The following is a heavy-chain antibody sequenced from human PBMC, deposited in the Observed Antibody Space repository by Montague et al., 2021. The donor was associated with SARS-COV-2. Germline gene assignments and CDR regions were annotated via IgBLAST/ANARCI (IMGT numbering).Heavy chain of an antibody. CDR2: IDWDDDK. J-gene: IGHJ4*02. CDR1: GFSLSTSGMC. CDR3: ARVRYFDTTFDY. D-gene: IGHD3-9*01. V-gene: IGHV2-70*01. Sequence: VKPTQTLTLTCTFSGFSLSTSGMCVSWIRQPPGKAQEWLALIDWDDDKFYSTSLKTRLTISKDTSKNQVVLTMTNMDPVDTATYYRARVRYFDTTFDYWGQGTLVTVSS.